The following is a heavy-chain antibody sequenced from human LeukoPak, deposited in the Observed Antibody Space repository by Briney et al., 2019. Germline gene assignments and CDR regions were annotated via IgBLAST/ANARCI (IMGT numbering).Heavy chain of an antibody. CDR3: PNITVIEISTPTYAYGNDV. V-gene: IGHV3-48*03. Sequence: GGSLRLSCGPWVFPLCIYEAKGVRQAPGKGLEGVSYISSSGSTIYYADSVKGRFTISRDNAKNSLYLQMNSLRAEARAVRTWPNITVIEISTPTYAYGNDVWGQGTTVTVSS. CDR2: ISSSGSTI. J-gene: IGHJ6*02. D-gene: IGHD3-22*01. CDR1: VFPLCIYE.